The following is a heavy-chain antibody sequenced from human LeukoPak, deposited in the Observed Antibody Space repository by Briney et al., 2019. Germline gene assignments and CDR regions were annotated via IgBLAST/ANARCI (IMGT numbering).Heavy chain of an antibody. J-gene: IGHJ4*02. Sequence: GGSLRLYCAASGFTFSSYRMNWVRQAPGKGLEWVSSISSSSYIYYADSVKGRFTISRDNAKNSLYLQMNSLRAEDTAVYYCARDLGRAAVANFDYWGQGTLVTVSS. D-gene: IGHD6-19*01. CDR3: ARDLGRAAVANFDY. CDR1: GFTFSSYR. CDR2: ISSSSYI. V-gene: IGHV3-21*01.